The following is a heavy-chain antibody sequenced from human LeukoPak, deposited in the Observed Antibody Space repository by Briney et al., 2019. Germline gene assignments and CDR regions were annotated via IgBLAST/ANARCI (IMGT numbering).Heavy chain of an antibody. CDR2: IKQDESEK. J-gene: IGHJ4*02. CDR1: GFTLSSYW. Sequence: GSLRLSCAASGFTLSSYWMSWVRQAPGKGLGWVANIKQDESEKYYVDSVKGRFTISRDNAKNSLYLQMNSLRAEDTAVYYCARDKIEGPTKLDYWGQGILVTVSS. V-gene: IGHV3-7*01. CDR3: ARDKIEGPTKLDY. D-gene: IGHD1-1*01.